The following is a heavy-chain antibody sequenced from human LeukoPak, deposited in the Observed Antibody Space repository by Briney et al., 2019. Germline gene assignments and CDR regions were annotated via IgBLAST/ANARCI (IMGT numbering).Heavy chain of an antibody. Sequence: GGSLRLSCAASGFTLSSFWMTWVRQAPGKGLEWVANIKEDGSEKYYVDSVKGRFTISRDNAKNSLYLQMNRLRAEDTSVYYCARWAESNDYWGEGTLVTVSS. CDR3: ARWAESNDY. V-gene: IGHV3-7*05. CDR1: GFTLSSFW. J-gene: IGHJ4*02. CDR2: IKEDGSEK.